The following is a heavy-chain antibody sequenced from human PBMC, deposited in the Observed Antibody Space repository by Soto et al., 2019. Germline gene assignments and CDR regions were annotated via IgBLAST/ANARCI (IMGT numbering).Heavy chain of an antibody. J-gene: IGHJ4*02. CDR3: ARGDYDFWSGYFYFDY. Sequence: ASVKVSCKASGYTFTSYDINWVRQATGQELEWMGWMNPNSGNTGYAQKFQGRVTMTRNTSISTAYMELSSLRSEDTAVYYCARGDYDFWSGYFYFDYWGQGTLVTVSS. D-gene: IGHD3-3*01. V-gene: IGHV1-8*01. CDR1: GYTFTSYD. CDR2: MNPNSGNT.